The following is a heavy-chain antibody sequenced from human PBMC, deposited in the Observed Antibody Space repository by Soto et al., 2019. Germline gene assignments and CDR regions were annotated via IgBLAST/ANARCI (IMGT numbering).Heavy chain of an antibody. D-gene: IGHD2-2*01. CDR1: GFTFSSYW. J-gene: IGHJ6*02. CDR2: IKQDGSEK. CDR3: ARAVVVVPAAIYYYYYGMDV. Sequence: GGSLRLSCAASGFTFSSYWMSWVRQAPGKGLEWVANIKQDGSEKYYVDSVKGRFTISRDNAKNSLYLQMSSLRAEDTAVYYCARAVVVVPAAIYYYYYGMDVWGQGTTVTVSS. V-gene: IGHV3-7*01.